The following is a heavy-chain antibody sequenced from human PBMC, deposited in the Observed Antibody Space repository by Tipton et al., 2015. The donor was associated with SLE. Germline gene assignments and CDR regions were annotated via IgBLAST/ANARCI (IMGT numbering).Heavy chain of an antibody. D-gene: IGHD3-22*01. V-gene: IGHV1-8*01. CDR3: ARGLGDYYDRSGRRWFDP. CDR1: GYTFTSYD. CDR2: MNPNSGNT. J-gene: IGHJ5*02. Sequence: QLVQSGAEVKKPGASVKVSCKASGYTFTSYDINWARQATGQGLEWMGWMNPNSGNTGYAQKFQGRVTMTRNTSISTAYMELSSLRSEDTAVYYCARGLGDYYDRSGRRWFDPWGQGTLVTVSS.